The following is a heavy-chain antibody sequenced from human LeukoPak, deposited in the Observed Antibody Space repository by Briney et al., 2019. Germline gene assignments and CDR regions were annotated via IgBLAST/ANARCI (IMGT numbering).Heavy chain of an antibody. V-gene: IGHV3-74*01. Sequence: GGSLRLSCAASGFTFSSNWMHWVRQAPGKGLVWVSVIKSDGSDTSYADSVKGRFTISRDNAKNTLYLQMNSLRAEDTALYYCASSTAMVPNPIDYWGQGTLVTVSS. CDR1: GFTFSSNW. CDR3: ASSTAMVPNPIDY. J-gene: IGHJ4*02. D-gene: IGHD5-18*01. CDR2: IKSDGSDT.